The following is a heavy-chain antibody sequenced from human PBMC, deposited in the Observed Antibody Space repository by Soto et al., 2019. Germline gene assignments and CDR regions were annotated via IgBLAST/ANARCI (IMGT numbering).Heavy chain of an antibody. Sequence: ASLKVSCKASGYTFTSYYINWVRQATEQGLEWMGWMNPNSGNTGYAQKFQGRVTMTRNTSISTAYMELSSLRSEDTAVYYCARGGYCSSTSCYTWGYYYYGMGVWGQGTTVTVSS. CDR1: GYTFTSYY. CDR2: MNPNSGNT. V-gene: IGHV1-8*01. D-gene: IGHD2-2*02. J-gene: IGHJ6*02. CDR3: ARGGYCSSTSCYTWGYYYYGMGV.